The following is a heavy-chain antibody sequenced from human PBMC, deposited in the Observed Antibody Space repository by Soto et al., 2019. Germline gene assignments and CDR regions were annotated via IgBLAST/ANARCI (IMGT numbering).Heavy chain of an antibody. Sequence: QVQLQESGPGLVKPSGTLSLTCAVSGGSISSSYWWSWVRQPPGKGLEWIGEIYHSGSTNYNPSLKSRGTISVDQSKNQFSLKLSSVTAADTAVYYCARGQSASYYYYGMDVWGQGTTVTVSS. J-gene: IGHJ6*02. CDR1: GGSISSSYW. V-gene: IGHV4-4*02. CDR2: IYHSGST. D-gene: IGHD3-9*01. CDR3: ARGQSASYYYYGMDV.